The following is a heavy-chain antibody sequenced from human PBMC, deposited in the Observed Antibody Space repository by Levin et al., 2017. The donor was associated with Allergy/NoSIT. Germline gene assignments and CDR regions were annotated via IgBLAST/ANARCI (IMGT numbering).Heavy chain of an antibody. CDR3: AKNLRYGDYVATKADFDY. Sequence: PGGSLRLSCAASGFTFSSYAMSWVRQAPGKGLEWVSSISVSGGSTYYADSVKGRFTISRDNSKNIMYLQMNNMRAEDTALYYCAKNLRYGDYVATKADFDYWGQGTLVTVSS. CDR1: GFTFSSYA. J-gene: IGHJ4*02. D-gene: IGHD4-17*01. V-gene: IGHV3-23*01. CDR2: ISVSGGST.